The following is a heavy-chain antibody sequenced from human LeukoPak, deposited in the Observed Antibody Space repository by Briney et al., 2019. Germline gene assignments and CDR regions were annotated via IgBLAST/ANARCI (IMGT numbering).Heavy chain of an antibody. V-gene: IGHV5-51*01. Sequence: GESLKISCKGSGYSFTSYWIGWVRQMPGKGLEWMGIVYPGDSDTGYSPSFQGQVTISADKSISTAYLRWSSLKASDTAMYYCARVQTGTTFLPDAFDIWGQGTMVTVSS. CDR1: GYSFTSYW. CDR2: VYPGDSDT. CDR3: ARVQTGTTFLPDAFDI. J-gene: IGHJ3*02. D-gene: IGHD1-1*01.